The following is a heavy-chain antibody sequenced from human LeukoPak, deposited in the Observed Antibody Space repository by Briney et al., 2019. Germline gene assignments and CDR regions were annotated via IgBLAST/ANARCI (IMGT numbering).Heavy chain of an antibody. J-gene: IGHJ5*02. CDR3: AKITMVRTGGRDWFDP. D-gene: IGHD3-10*01. Sequence: SGTLSLTCAVSGGSISSSNWWSWVRQPPGKGLEWIGEIYHSGSTNYNPSLKSRVTISVDKSKNQFSLKLSSVTAADTAVYYCAKITMVRTGGRDWFDPWGQGTLVTVSS. V-gene: IGHV4-4*02. CDR1: GGSISSSNW. CDR2: IYHSGST.